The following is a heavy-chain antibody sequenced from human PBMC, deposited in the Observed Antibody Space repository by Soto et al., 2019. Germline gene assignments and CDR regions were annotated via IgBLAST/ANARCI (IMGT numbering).Heavy chain of an antibody. CDR1: GATLDTYT. J-gene: IGHJ3*02. CDR3: ARRGSPYSFDM. D-gene: IGHD3-10*01. CDR2: INAGNGDS. Sequence: QVQFVQSGAEVEKPGASVKVSCKASGATLDTYTVHWVRQAPGQGLEWMGWINAGNGDSKTSQKFQGTVSITRDKSASTFYMEMSNLRSEDTAVYYCARRGSPYSFDMWGQGTMVTVSS. V-gene: IGHV1-3*01.